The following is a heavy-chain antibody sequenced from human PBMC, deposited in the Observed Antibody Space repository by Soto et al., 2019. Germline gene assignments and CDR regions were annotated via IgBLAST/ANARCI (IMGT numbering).Heavy chain of an antibody. CDR2: INPNSGGT. CDR3: ATHQRCSSTSCYSFAAFDI. CDR1: GYTFTGYY. V-gene: IGHV1-2*04. J-gene: IGHJ3*02. Sequence: ASVKVSCKASGYTFTGYYMHWVRQAPGQGLEWMGWINPNSGGTNYAQKFQGWVTMTRDTSISTAYMELSRLRSDDTAVYYCATHQRCSSTSCYSFAAFDIWGQGAMVTVSS. D-gene: IGHD2-2*01.